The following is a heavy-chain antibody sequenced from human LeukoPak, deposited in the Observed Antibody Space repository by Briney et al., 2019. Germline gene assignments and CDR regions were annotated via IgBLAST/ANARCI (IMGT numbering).Heavy chain of an antibody. D-gene: IGHD3-22*01. V-gene: IGHV3-66*04. J-gene: IGHJ3*02. Sequence: GGSLRLSCAASGFTVSSKYMSWVRQAPGKGLEWVSVIYSGGSTYYTDSVKGRFTVSRDNSKNTLYLQMDSLRAEDTAVYYCAKRYYYDSSRGAFDMWGQGTMVTVSS. CDR2: IYSGGST. CDR1: GFTVSSKY. CDR3: AKRYYYDSSRGAFDM.